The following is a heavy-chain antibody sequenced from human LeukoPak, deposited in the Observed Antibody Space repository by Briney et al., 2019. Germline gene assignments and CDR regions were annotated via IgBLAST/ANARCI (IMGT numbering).Heavy chain of an antibody. Sequence: PGGSLRLSCAASGFTVSDNYMNWVRQAPGKGLEWVSAISGSGGSTYYADSVKGRFTISRDNSKNTLYLQMNSLRAEDTAVYYCAKDGVEVVAATSYPNWFDPWGQGTLVTVSS. CDR2: ISGSGGST. CDR1: GFTVSDNY. CDR3: AKDGVEVVAATSYPNWFDP. J-gene: IGHJ5*02. V-gene: IGHV3-23*01. D-gene: IGHD2-15*01.